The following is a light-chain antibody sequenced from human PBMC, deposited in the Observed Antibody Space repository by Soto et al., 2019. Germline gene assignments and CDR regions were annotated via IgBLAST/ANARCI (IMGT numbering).Light chain of an antibody. J-gene: IGKJ2*01. CDR2: AAS. Sequence: DIQMTQSPSSLSASVGERVTITCRANQSISSYLNWYQLKPGKAPKLLIYAASTLKRGVPSRFSGSGSGTDFTLTIRSLQLDDFATYSCQQSYRPPYPFGQGTKVDIK. CDR1: QSISSY. V-gene: IGKV1-39*01. CDR3: QQSYRPPYP.